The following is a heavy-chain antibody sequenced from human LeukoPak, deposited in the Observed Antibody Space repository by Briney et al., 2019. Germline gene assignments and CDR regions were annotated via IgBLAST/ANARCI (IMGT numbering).Heavy chain of an antibody. J-gene: IGHJ6*04. V-gene: IGHV1-58*01. CDR1: GFTFTSSA. D-gene: IGHD5-18*01. CDR3: AASSGYSYYYYGMDV. CDR2: IVVGSGNT. Sequence: SVKVSCKASGFTFTSSAVQWVRQARGQRLEWIGWIVVGSGNTNYAQKFQERVTITRDMSTSTAYMELSSLRSEDTAVYYCAASSGYSYYYYGMDVWGKGITVTVSS.